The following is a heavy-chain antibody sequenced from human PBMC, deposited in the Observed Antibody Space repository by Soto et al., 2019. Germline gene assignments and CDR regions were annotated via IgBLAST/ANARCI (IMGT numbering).Heavy chain of an antibody. D-gene: IGHD5-18*01. CDR3: AKSGRGPQYSYGVYYYYYIDV. V-gene: IGHV4-34*01. CDR2: INHSGST. J-gene: IGHJ6*03. Sequence: SETLSLTCAVYGGSFSGYYWSWIRQPPGKGLEWIGEINHSGSTNYNPSLKNRVTISVDTSKKQFSLKLSSVTAADTAVYYCAKSGRGPQYSYGVYYYYYIDVWGKGTTVTVSS. CDR1: GGSFSGYY.